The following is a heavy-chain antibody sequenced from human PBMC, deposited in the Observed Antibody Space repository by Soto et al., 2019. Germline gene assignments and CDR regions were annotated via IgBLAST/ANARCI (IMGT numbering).Heavy chain of an antibody. CDR2: FSLSGTT. Sequence: KPSETLSLTCTVSGASITGSSYWGWIRQPAGKGLEWIGRFSLSGTTSYNPSLRSRVTMSADVSKNQFSLRLTSVTAADTALYYCARGMTPPGAPAWYYFDSWGQGTLVTVSS. CDR3: ARGMTPPGAPAWYYFDS. CDR1: GASITGSSY. D-gene: IGHD2-8*02. J-gene: IGHJ4*02. V-gene: IGHV4-4*07.